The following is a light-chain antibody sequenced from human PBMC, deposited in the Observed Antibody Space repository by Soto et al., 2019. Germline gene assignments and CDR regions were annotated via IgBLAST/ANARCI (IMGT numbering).Light chain of an antibody. V-gene: IGLV2-14*01. CDR2: EVS. J-gene: IGLJ1*01. CDR1: KSDVGGYNY. Sequence: QSALTQPASVTGSPGQSITISCTGTKSDVGGYNYVSWYQHHPGKAPKLMIYEVSHRPSGVSDRFSGSKSGNTASLTISGLQVEDEADYYCNSCVRGDTLLFGTGTNATVL. CDR3: NSCVRGDTLL.